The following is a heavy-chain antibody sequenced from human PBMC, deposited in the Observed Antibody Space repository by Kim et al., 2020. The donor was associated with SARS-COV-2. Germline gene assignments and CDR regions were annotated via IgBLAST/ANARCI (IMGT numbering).Heavy chain of an antibody. V-gene: IGHV4-59*01. CDR3: ARARGSGSYYKDGYDY. Sequence: SLKSRVTISVDTSKNQFSLKLSSVTAADTAVYYCARARGSGSYYKDGYDYWGQGTLVTVSS. J-gene: IGHJ4*02. D-gene: IGHD3-10*01.